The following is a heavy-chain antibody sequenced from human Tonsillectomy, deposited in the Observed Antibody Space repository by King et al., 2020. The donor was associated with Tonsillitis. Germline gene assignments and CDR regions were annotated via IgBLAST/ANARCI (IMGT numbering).Heavy chain of an antibody. CDR1: GFTFTSSA. CDR2: IVVGSGNT. Sequence: QLVQSGPEVKKPGTSVKVPCKASGFTFTSSAVQWVRQARGQRLEWIGWIVVGSGNTNYAQKFQERVTITRDMSTSTAYMELSSLRSEDTAVYYCAAEGAYSSGWYDGAFDIWGQGTMVTVSS. J-gene: IGHJ3*02. CDR3: AAEGAYSSGWYDGAFDI. V-gene: IGHV1-58*01. D-gene: IGHD6-19*01.